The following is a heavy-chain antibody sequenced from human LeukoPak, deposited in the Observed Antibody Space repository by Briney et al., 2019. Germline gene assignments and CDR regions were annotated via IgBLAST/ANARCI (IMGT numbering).Heavy chain of an antibody. CDR1: GFTFSSYA. Sequence: GGSLRLSCAASGFTFSSYAMSWVRQAPGKGLEWVSSISCSGGSTYYADSVKGRFNISRDNSRNTLYLQMNSLRAEDTAVYYCAKGAPVATAYSRPDYWGQGTLVTVSS. J-gene: IGHJ4*02. V-gene: IGHV3-23*01. D-gene: IGHD5-12*01. CDR3: AKGAPVATAYSRPDY. CDR2: ISCSGGST.